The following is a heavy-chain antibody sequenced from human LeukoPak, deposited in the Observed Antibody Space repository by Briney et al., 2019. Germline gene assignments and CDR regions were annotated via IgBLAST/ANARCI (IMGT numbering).Heavy chain of an antibody. CDR1: GGSISSSSYY. Sequence: PSETLSLTCTVSGGSISSSSYYWGWIRQPPGKGLEWIGSIYYSGSTYYNPSLKSRVTISVDTSKNQFSLKLSSVTAADTAVYYCARGYGDLLTTRNWFDPWGQGTLVTVSS. V-gene: IGHV4-39*07. D-gene: IGHD4-17*01. J-gene: IGHJ5*02. CDR2: IYYSGST. CDR3: ARGYGDLLTTRNWFDP.